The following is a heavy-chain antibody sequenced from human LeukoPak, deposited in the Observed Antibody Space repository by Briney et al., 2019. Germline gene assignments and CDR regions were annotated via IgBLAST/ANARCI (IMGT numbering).Heavy chain of an antibody. CDR3: ARPARYYGSGSYPPITTYYFDY. D-gene: IGHD3-10*01. Sequence: KASETLSLTCTVSGGSISSGSYYWSWIRQPAGKGLEWIGRIYTSVNTNYNPSLKSRVSISVDASKNQFSLKLSSVTAADTAVYYCARPARYYGSGSYPPITTYYFDYWGQGTLVTVSS. J-gene: IGHJ4*02. V-gene: IGHV4-61*02. CDR1: GGSISSGSYY. CDR2: IYTSVNT.